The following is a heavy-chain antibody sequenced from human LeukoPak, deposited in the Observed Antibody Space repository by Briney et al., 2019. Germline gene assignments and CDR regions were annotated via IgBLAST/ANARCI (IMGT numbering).Heavy chain of an antibody. CDR2: IWYDGSNK. V-gene: IGHV3-33*01. D-gene: IGHD2-15*01. J-gene: IGHJ4*02. Sequence: GRSLRLSCAASGFTFSSYGMHWVRQAPGKGLEWVAVIWYDGSNKYYADSVKGRFTISRDNSKNTLYLQMNSLRAEDTAVYYCVRDPRRLPLYYFDYWGQGTLVTVSS. CDR1: GFTFSSYG. CDR3: VRDPRRLPLYYFDY.